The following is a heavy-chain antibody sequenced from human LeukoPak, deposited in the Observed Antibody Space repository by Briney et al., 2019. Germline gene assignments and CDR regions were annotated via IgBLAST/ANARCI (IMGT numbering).Heavy chain of an antibody. J-gene: IGHJ6*02. CDR2: IRNGVNSYTT. Sequence: QPGGSLRLSCAASGISFSDHYMDWVRQAPGRGLEWVGRIRNGVNSYTTEYAASVKGRFTISREDSQNSLSLQMNSLKTEDTAGYYCATYGSESYVNYYYYGLDVWGQGTTVIVSS. CDR1: GISFSDHY. CDR3: ATYGSESYVNYYYYGLDV. V-gene: IGHV3-72*01. D-gene: IGHD3-10*01.